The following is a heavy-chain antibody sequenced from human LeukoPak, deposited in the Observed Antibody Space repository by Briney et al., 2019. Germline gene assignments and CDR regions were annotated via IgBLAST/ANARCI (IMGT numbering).Heavy chain of an antibody. CDR2: IYTGDNT. CDR1: GFTVSSNY. J-gene: IGHJ5*02. CDR3: ARSDYYYGSA. Sequence: GGSLRLSCAASGFTVSSNYMNWVRQAPGKGLEWVSVIYTGDNTYYADSVKGRFTISRDKSKNTLYLQMNSLRAEDTAVYYCARSDYYYGSAWGQGTLVTVSS. D-gene: IGHD3-10*01. V-gene: IGHV3-53*01.